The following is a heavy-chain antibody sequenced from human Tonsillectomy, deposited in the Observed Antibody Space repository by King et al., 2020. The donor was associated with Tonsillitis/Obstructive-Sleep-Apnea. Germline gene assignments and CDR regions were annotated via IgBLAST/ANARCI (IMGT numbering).Heavy chain of an antibody. V-gene: IGHV1-2*04. Sequence: QLVQSGAEVKKPGASVKVSCKASGYTFTGYYMHWVRQAPGQGPEWMGWINPNSGGTNYAQKFQGWVTMTRDTSISTAYMELSRLRSDDTAVYYCARDAGYSSSSFDFWGQGTLVTVSS. D-gene: IGHD6-6*01. CDR3: ARDAGYSSSSFDF. CDR1: GYTFTGYY. J-gene: IGHJ4*02. CDR2: INPNSGGT.